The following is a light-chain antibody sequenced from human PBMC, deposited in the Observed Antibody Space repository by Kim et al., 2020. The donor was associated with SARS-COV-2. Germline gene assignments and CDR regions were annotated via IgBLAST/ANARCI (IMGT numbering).Light chain of an antibody. CDR1: STDVTTYNY. J-gene: IGLJ1*01. V-gene: IGLV2-8*01. Sequence: PSQSVTISCSRTSTDVTTYNYVSWYQQHPGKAPKLIMYEIAKRPSGVPARFSGSESGDTASLTVSGLQAEDEADYYCTSHANDNYVFGTGTRVTVL. CDR2: EIA. CDR3: TSHANDNYV.